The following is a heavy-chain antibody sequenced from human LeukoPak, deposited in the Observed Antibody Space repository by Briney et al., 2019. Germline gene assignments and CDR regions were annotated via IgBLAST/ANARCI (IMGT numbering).Heavy chain of an antibody. J-gene: IGHJ3*01. CDR3: AKEIDGFDV. Sequence: GGSLRLSCAASGFTFNNYWMHWVRQAPGMGLVWVSSIRFDGGDTAYADSAKGRFTISRDNAKNTMFLQMNNLRAEDTAVYYCAKEIDGFDVWGQGTMVTVSS. V-gene: IGHV3-74*01. CDR2: IRFDGGDT. CDR1: GFTFNNYW.